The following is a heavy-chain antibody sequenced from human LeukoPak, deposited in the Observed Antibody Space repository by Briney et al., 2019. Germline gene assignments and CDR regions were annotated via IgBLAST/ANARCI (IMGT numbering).Heavy chain of an antibody. CDR1: GFNFSTYG. J-gene: IGHJ6*02. CDR2: ISNDGANE. Sequence: GGSLRLSCAASGFNFSTYGMHWVRQAPGKGXXXXXXISNDGANEHYLDSVEGRFTVSRDNSKNTLYLQMNSLRGEDTAVYYCAKDTIEDYYYYGVDVWGQGTTVTVSS. CDR3: AKDTIEDYYYYGVDV. D-gene: IGHD5-24*01. V-gene: IGHV3-30*18.